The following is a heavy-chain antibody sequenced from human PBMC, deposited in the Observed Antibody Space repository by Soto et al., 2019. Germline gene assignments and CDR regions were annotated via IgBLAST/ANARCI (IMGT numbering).Heavy chain of an antibody. V-gene: IGHV3-7*01. J-gene: IGHJ4*02. CDR1: GFAFSSYY. Sequence: LRLSCAASGFAFSSYYMSWVRQAQGKGLEWVANVNEDGGEKYYVDSVKGRFTVSRDNAENSLYLQMNSLRAEDTAVYYCAKWGGAGRDYWGQGTLVTVSS. CDR2: VNEDGGEK. CDR3: AKWGGAGRDY. D-gene: IGHD1-26*01.